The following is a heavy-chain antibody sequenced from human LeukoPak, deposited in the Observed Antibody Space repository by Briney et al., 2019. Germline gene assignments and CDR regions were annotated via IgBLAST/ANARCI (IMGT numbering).Heavy chain of an antibody. Sequence: GRSLRLSCAASGFTFSSYGMHWVRQAPGKGLEWVAVISYDGSNKYYADPVKGRFTISRDNSKNTLYLQMNSLRAEDTAVYYCAKGGYYYYDSSGYYYYFDYWGQGTLVTVSS. CDR1: GFTFSSYG. V-gene: IGHV3-30*18. D-gene: IGHD3-22*01. J-gene: IGHJ4*02. CDR3: AKGGYYYYDSSGYYYYFDY. CDR2: ISYDGSNK.